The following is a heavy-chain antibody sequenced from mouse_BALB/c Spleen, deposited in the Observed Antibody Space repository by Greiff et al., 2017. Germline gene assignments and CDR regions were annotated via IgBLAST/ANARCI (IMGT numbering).Heavy chain of an antibody. CDR1: GYTFTSYV. CDR3: ARSDYNGNYGFAY. V-gene: IGHV1-14*01. J-gene: IGHJ3*01. CDR2: INPYNDGT. D-gene: IGHD2-1*01. Sequence: EVKLVESGPELVKPGASVKMSCKASGYTFTSYVMHWVKQKPGQGLEWIGYINPYNDGTKYNEKFKGKATLTSDKSSSTAYMELSSLTSEDSAVYHCARSDYNGNYGFAYWGQGTLVTVSA.